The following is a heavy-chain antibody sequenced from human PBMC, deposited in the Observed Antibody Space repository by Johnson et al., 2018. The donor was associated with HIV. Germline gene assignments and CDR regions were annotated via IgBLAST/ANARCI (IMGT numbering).Heavy chain of an antibody. J-gene: IGHJ3*01. CDR3: VRTPCTGARCLGYDPFDV. Sequence: QVQLVESGGGVVQPGRSLRLSCAASGFTFSSYAMHWVRQAPGKGLEWVAVISSDGSNKYYADSVKGRFTISRDNSKNTLYLQMNSLRAEDTAVYYCVRTPCTGARCLGYDPFDVWGQGTMVTVSS. V-gene: IGHV3-30-3*01. CDR2: ISSDGSNK. D-gene: IGHD3-16*01. CDR1: GFTFSSYA.